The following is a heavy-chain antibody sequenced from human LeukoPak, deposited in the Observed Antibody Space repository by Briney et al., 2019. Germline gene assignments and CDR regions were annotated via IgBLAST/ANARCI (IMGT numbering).Heavy chain of an antibody. CDR1: GFTFSSYA. CDR2: ISYDGSNK. Sequence: PGGSLRLSCAASGFTFSSYAMHWVRQAPGKGLEWVAVISYDGSNKYYADSVKGRFTISRDNSKNTLYLQMNSLRAEDTAVYYCASLGIAAATDYWGQGTLVTVSS. J-gene: IGHJ4*02. CDR3: ASLGIAAATDY. V-gene: IGHV3-30*04. D-gene: IGHD6-13*01.